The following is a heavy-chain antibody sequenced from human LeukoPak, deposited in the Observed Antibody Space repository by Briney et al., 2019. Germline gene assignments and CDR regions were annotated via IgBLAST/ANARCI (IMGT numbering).Heavy chain of an antibody. V-gene: IGHV4-59*01. CDR3: ARGGGYDYFDY. D-gene: IGHD5-12*01. CDR2: VYYSGNT. J-gene: IGHJ4*02. CDR1: GGSISSYY. Sequence: SETLSLTCTVSGGSISSYYWSWIRQPPGKGLEWIGYVYYSGNTNYNPSLKSQVTISVDTSKNQYSLKLSSVTAADTAVYYCARGGGYDYFDYWGQGTLVTVSS.